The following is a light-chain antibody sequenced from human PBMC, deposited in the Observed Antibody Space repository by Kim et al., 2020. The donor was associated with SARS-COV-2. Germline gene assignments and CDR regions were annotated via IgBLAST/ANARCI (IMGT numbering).Light chain of an antibody. V-gene: IGKV3-11*01. CDR3: QQRINWPLT. CDR2: DAT. J-gene: IGKJ4*01. Sequence: LSPGERATRSCRDSQRVTSKLAWYQQTPGQAPRLLIYDATSRATGIPARFSGSGSGTDFTLTISSLEPEDFAVYYCQQRINWPLTFGGGTKVDIK. CDR1: QRVTSK.